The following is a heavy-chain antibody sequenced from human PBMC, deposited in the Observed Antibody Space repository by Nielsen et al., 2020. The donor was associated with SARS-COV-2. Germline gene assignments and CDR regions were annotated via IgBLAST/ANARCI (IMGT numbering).Heavy chain of an antibody. CDR1: GYTFTTNA. Sequence: ASVKVSCKSSGYTFTTNAIHWVRQAPGQWLEWMGWINTGNGNTKYSQRSQGRVTFTRDTSASTAHMELASLNSEDTAIYYCAREAGRGTLSGTERYFDFWGQGTLVTVPS. V-gene: IGHV1-3*04. CDR2: INTGNGNT. D-gene: IGHD1/OR15-1a*01. CDR3: AREAGRGTLSGTERYFDF. J-gene: IGHJ4*02.